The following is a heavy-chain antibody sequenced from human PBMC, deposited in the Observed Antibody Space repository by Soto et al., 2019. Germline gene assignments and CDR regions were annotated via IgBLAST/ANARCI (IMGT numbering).Heavy chain of an antibody. CDR3: ARQGRDFWSGYHRYYFDY. Sequence: PSETLSLTCTVSGGSISSSSYYWGWIRQPPGKGLEWIGSIYYSGSTYYNPSLKSRVTISVDTSKNQFSLKLSSVTAADTAVYYCARQGRDFWSGYHRYYFDYWGQGTLVTVSS. J-gene: IGHJ4*02. V-gene: IGHV4-39*01. CDR1: GGSISSSSYY. CDR2: IYYSGST. D-gene: IGHD3-3*01.